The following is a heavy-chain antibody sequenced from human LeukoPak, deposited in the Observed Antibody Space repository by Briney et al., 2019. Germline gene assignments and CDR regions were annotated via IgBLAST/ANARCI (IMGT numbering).Heavy chain of an antibody. Sequence: PSVTLSLPCAVYGEFLRGLYWLCLRQPPGKGLVWLGEIHHSGRTNYKPSLMSRVTISVGTSKNQFSLKRSSGTAANTAVYYCARGSPPNYGSSSGVGPGFDPCGQGTLFSVSS. J-gene: IGHJ5*02. D-gene: IGHD6-6*01. V-gene: IGHV4-34*01. CDR1: GEFLRGLY. CDR3: ARGSPPNYGSSSGVGPGFDP. CDR2: IHHSGRT.